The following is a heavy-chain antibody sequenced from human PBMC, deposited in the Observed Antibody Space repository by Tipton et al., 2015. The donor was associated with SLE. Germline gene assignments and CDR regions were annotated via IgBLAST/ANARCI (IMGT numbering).Heavy chain of an antibody. CDR3: ARDPGVVGWVNDAFDI. J-gene: IGHJ3*02. CDR1: GGSISSGSYS. Sequence: LRLSCTVSGGSISSGSYSWSWIRQPAGKGLEWIGRIYISGSTKYNPSLKSRVTISVDTSKNQFSLKLSSVTAADTAVYYCARDPGVVGWVNDAFDIWGQGTMVTVS. V-gene: IGHV4-61*02. D-gene: IGHD2-15*01. CDR2: IYISGST.